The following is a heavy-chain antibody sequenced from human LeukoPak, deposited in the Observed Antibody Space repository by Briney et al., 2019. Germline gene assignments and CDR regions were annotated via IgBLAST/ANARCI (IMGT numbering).Heavy chain of an antibody. Sequence: SETLSLTCAVSGGSFSGYYWSWIRQPPGKGLEWIGEINHSGSANYNPSLKSRVTISLDTSKNQFSLKLSSVTAADTAVYYCARGQGTVTTHWGQGTLVTVSS. V-gene: IGHV4-34*01. D-gene: IGHD4-17*01. CDR1: GGSFSGYY. J-gene: IGHJ4*02. CDR3: ARGQGTVTTH. CDR2: INHSGSA.